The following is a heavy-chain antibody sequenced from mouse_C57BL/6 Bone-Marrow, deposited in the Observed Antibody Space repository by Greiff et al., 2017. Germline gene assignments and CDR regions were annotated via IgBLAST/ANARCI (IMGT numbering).Heavy chain of an antibody. D-gene: IGHD1-1*01. CDR3: AREDFNYYGSSPAWFAY. CDR1: GYTFTSYW. CDR2: IDPSDSYT. Sequence: QVQLQQPGAELVMPGASVKLSCKASGYTFTSYWMHWVKQRPGPGLEWIGEIDPSDSYTNYNQKFKGKSTLTVDKSSSTADMQLSSLTSEDSAVYYCAREDFNYYGSSPAWFAYWGQGTLVTVSA. J-gene: IGHJ3*01. V-gene: IGHV1-69*01.